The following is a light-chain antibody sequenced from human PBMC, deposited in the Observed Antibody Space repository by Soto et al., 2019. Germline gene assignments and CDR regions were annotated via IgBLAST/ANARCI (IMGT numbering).Light chain of an antibody. Sequence: DIQFTQSPSFLSASVGDRVTITCRASQGISSYLAWYQQKPGKAPKLLIYAASTLQRGAPSRFSGGGSGTEFTLTISSLQPEDFATYFCQQLISYPVTFGGGTKVEIK. CDR1: QGISSY. J-gene: IGKJ4*01. CDR3: QQLISYPVT. V-gene: IGKV1-9*01. CDR2: AAS.